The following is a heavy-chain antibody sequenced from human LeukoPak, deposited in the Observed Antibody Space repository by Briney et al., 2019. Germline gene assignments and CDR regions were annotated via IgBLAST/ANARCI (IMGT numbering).Heavy chain of an antibody. Sequence: PGGSLRLSCAASGFTFSSYSMNWVRQAPGKGLEWVSSISSSSSYIYYADSVKGRFTFSRDNAKNSLYLQMNSLRAEDTAVYYCARVTPAAGMSYDHWGQGTLVTVSS. CDR3: ARVTPAAGMSYDH. CDR1: GFTFSSYS. V-gene: IGHV3-21*01. J-gene: IGHJ4*02. D-gene: IGHD6-13*01. CDR2: ISSSSSYI.